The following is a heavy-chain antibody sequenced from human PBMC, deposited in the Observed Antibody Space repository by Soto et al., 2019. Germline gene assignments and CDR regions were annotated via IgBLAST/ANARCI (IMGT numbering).Heavy chain of an antibody. D-gene: IGHD2-15*01. Sequence: SETLSLTCAVYGGSFSGYYWSWIRQPPGKGLEWIGEINHSGSTNYNPSLKSRVTISVDTSKNQFSLKLSSVTAADTAVYYCARGLLPPDCSGGSCYLNWFDPWGQGTLVTVSS. V-gene: IGHV4-34*01. CDR1: GGSFSGYY. CDR2: INHSGST. CDR3: ARGLLPPDCSGGSCYLNWFDP. J-gene: IGHJ5*02.